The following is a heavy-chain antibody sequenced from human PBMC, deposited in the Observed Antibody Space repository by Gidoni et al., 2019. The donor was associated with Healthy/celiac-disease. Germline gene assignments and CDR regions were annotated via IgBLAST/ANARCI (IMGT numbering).Heavy chain of an antibody. CDR3: ARARAPYYYDSSGYYYAYYYYGMDV. D-gene: IGHD3-22*01. CDR2: IWYDGSNK. CDR1: GFTFSSYG. Sequence: QVQLVESGGGVVQPGRSLRLSCAASGFTFSSYGMHWVRQAPGKGLEWVAVIWYDGSNKYYADSVKGRFTISRDNSKNTLYLQMNSLRAEDTAVYYCARARAPYYYDSSGYYYAYYYYGMDVWGQGTTVTVSS. J-gene: IGHJ6*02. V-gene: IGHV3-33*01.